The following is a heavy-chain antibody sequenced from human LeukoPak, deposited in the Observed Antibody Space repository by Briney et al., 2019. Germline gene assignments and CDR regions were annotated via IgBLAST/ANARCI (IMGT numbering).Heavy chain of an antibody. J-gene: IGHJ4*02. CDR2: ISSSGSTI. CDR1: GFTFSDYY. CDR3: ARTACSSTSCAFDY. Sequence: PGGSLRLSCAASGFTFSDYYMSWIRQAPGKGMEWVSYISSSGSTIYYADSVKGRFTISRDNAKNSLYLQMNSLTAEDTAVYYCARTACSSTSCAFDYWGQGTLVTVSS. V-gene: IGHV3-11*01. D-gene: IGHD2-2*01.